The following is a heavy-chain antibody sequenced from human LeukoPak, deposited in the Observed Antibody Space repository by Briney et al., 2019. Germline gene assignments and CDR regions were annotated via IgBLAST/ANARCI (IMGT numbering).Heavy chain of an antibody. CDR3: AGEDYGGYRFDY. D-gene: IGHD4-23*01. J-gene: IGHJ4*02. CDR1: GGSITSYF. CDR2: ISHSGTI. Sequence: KASETLSLTCTVSGGSITSYFWSWIRQPPGKALEWIAYISHSGTINYNPSLKSRVAISLDASKNQFSLKLRSVTAADTAVYYYAGEDYGGYRFDYWGQGTLVTVSS. V-gene: IGHV4-59*01.